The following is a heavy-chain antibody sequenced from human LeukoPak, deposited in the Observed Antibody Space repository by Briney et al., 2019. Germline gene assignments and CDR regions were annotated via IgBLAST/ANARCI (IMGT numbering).Heavy chain of an antibody. V-gene: IGHV4-39*07. D-gene: IGHD3-9*01. CDR1: GGSISSSSYY. CDR2: IYYSGST. CDR3: ARDLRGDRLIWYFDL. Sequence: SSETLPLTCTVSGGSISSSSYYWGWIRQPPGKGLEWIGSIYYSGSTYYNPSLKSRVTISVDTSKNQFSLKLSSVTAADTAVYYCARDLRGDRLIWYFDLWGRGTLVTVSS. J-gene: IGHJ2*01.